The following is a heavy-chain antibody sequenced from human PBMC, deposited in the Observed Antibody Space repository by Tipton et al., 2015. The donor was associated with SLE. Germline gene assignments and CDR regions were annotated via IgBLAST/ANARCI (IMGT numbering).Heavy chain of an antibody. Sequence: QLVQSGGGVVQPGRSLRLSCAASGFTFSSYSMNWVRQAPGKGLEWVSSISSSSSYIYYADSVKGRFTISRDNAKNSLYLQMNSLRAEDTAVYYCARHLGSSSPIDYWGQGTLVTVSS. CDR2: ISSSSSYI. V-gene: IGHV3-21*01. J-gene: IGHJ4*02. CDR1: GFTFSSYS. D-gene: IGHD6-13*01. CDR3: ARHLGSSSPIDY.